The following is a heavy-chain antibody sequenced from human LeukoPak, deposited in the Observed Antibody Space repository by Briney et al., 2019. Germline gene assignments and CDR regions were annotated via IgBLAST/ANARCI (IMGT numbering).Heavy chain of an antibody. D-gene: IGHD1-26*01. Sequence: KPGGSLRLSCAATGLTFSDYYMSWIRQAPGKGLEWVSYISSSGSTIYYADSVKGRFTISRDNAKNSLYLQMNSLRAEDTAVYYCAREEVGATSYYYYMDVWGKGTTVTVSS. CDR3: AREEVGATSYYYYMDV. V-gene: IGHV3-11*04. CDR2: ISSSGSTI. J-gene: IGHJ6*03. CDR1: GLTFSDYY.